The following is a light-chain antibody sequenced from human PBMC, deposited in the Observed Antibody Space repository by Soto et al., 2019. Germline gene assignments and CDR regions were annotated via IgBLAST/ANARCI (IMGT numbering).Light chain of an antibody. V-gene: IGKV3-11*01. J-gene: IGKJ2*01. CDR2: DTS. Sequence: EVVLTQSPVTLSLSPGERATLSCRASQSVGTALAWYQQKPGQSPRLIMYDTSNRANGIPARFSGTGSGTNFALTISSVEPEEFAVYFCQHRTNWPRTFGQGTKLDIK. CDR3: QHRTNWPRT. CDR1: QSVGTA.